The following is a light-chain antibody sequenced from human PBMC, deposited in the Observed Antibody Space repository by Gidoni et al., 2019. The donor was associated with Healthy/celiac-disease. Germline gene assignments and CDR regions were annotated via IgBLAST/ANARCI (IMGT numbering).Light chain of an antibody. CDR1: SSNIGSNH. CDR3: AAWDDSLSGVV. Sequence: QSVLPQPPSASGTPGQRVTISCSGSSSNIGSNHVYWYQQLPGTAPKLLIYRNNQRPSGVPDRFSGSKSGTSASLAISGLRSEDEADYYCAAWDDSLSGVVFGGGTKLTVL. CDR2: RNN. V-gene: IGLV1-47*01. J-gene: IGLJ2*01.